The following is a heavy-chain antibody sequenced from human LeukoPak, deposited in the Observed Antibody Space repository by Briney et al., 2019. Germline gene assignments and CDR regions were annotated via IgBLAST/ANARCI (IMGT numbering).Heavy chain of an antibody. V-gene: IGHV3-23*01. CDR3: ARGPSGYHNT. CDR1: EFTFSNYA. CDR2: ISGSGDST. Sequence: GGSLRLSCAASEFTFSNYAMSWVRQAPGKGLEWVSGISGSGDSTYYADSVKGRFTISRDNSKNTLYLQMNSLRAEDTAVYYCARGPSGYHNTGGQGTLVTVSS. D-gene: IGHD5-12*01. J-gene: IGHJ4*02.